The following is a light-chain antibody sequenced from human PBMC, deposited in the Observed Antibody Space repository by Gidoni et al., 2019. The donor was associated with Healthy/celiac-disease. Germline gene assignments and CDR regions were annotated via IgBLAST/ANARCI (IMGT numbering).Light chain of an antibody. CDR2: YAS. CDR1: QSIGSS. V-gene: IGKV6-21*01. CDR3: HQSSSFPWT. Sequence: EIVLIQSPDFPSVTPKEKVTITCRASQSIGSSLHLYQQKPDQSPKLLITYASQSFSGVPSRFSGSGSGTDFTLTINSLEAEDSATYYCHQSSSFPWTFGQGTKVEIK. J-gene: IGKJ1*01.